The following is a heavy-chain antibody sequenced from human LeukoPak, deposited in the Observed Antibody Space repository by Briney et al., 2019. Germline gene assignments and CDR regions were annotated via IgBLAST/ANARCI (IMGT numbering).Heavy chain of an antibody. V-gene: IGHV4-34*01. Sequence: SETLSLTCAVYGGSFSGYYWSWIRQPPGKGLEWIGEINHSGSTNYNPSLKSRVTISVDTSKNQFSLKLSSVTAADTAVYYCARAGGSGSSDYWGQGTLVTVSS. J-gene: IGHJ4*02. CDR2: INHSGST. CDR3: ARAGGSGSSDY. D-gene: IGHD3-10*01. CDR1: GGSFSGYY.